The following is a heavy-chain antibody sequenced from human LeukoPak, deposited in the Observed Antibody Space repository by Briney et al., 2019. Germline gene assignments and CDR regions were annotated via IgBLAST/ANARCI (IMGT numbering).Heavy chain of an antibody. CDR1: GFTFSSYW. D-gene: IGHD3-10*01. Sequence: GGSLRLSCAASGFTFSSYWMHWVRQAPGKGLVWVSRINSDGSSTTYADSVKGRFTISRDNSKNTLYLQMNSLRAEDTAVYYCAKVPISMVRGDLDYWGQGTLVTVSS. CDR2: INSDGSST. J-gene: IGHJ4*02. CDR3: AKVPISMVRGDLDY. V-gene: IGHV3-74*01.